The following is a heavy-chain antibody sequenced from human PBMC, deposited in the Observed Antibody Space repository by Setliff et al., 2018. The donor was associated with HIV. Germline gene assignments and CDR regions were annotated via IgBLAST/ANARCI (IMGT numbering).Heavy chain of an antibody. CDR1: GASISSSSYY. CDR2: IYYSGSF. J-gene: IGHJ5*02. V-gene: IGHV4-39*01. Sequence: PSETLSLTCIFSGASISSSSYYWGWIRQPPGKGLEWIGSIYYSGSFYYNPSLKSRVTISVDTSKNQFSLKLRSVTAADTAVYYCATYADRESNRFDPWGQGILVTVSS. D-gene: IGHD3-10*01. CDR3: ATYADRESNRFDP.